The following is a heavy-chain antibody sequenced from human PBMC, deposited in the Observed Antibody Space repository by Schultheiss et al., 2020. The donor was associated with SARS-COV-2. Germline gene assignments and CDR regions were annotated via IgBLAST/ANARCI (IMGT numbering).Heavy chain of an antibody. CDR2: INHSGST. V-gene: IGHV4-34*09. CDR3: ARGRYVAAAGYYFDS. Sequence: SETLSLTCAVYGGSFSGYYWSWIRQPPGKGLEWIGEINHSGSTYYNPSLKSLGTISVDTSKNQFSLKLSSVTAADTAVYYCARGRYVAAAGYYFDSWGQGTLVTVSS. J-gene: IGHJ4*02. D-gene: IGHD6-13*01. CDR1: GGSFSGYY.